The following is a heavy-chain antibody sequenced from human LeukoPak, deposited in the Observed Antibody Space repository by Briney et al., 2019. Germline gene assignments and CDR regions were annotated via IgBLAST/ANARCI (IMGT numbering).Heavy chain of an antibody. J-gene: IGHJ6*03. CDR2: IKQDGSEK. CDR1: GFTFSSYW. V-gene: IGHV3-7*03. D-gene: IGHD4-11*01. CDR3: ARDGSYSNYGGWADYYYYMDV. Sequence: PGGSLRLSCAASGFTFSSYWMSWVRQAPGKGLEWVANIKQDGSEKYYVDSVKGRFTISRDNAKNSLYLQMNSLRAEDTALYYCARDGSYSNYGGWADYYYYMDVWGKGTTVTVSS.